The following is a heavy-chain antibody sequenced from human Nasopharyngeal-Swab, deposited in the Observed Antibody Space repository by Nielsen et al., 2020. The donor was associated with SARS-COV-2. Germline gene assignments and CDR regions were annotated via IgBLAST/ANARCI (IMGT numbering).Heavy chain of an antibody. Sequence: GESLKISCAASGFTFSSYRMNWVRQAPGKGLEWVSSISSSSSYIFYADSVKGRFTISRDNAKSSLYLQMNSLGAEDTAMYYCARDPPHFQPLYYFDYWGQGTPVTVSS. V-gene: IGHV3-21*01. J-gene: IGHJ4*02. CDR2: ISSSSSYI. CDR1: GFTFSSYR. D-gene: IGHD2-2*01. CDR3: ARDPPHFQPLYYFDY.